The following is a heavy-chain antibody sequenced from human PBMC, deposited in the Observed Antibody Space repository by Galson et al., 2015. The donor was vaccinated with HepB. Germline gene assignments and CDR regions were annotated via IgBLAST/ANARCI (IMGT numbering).Heavy chain of an antibody. CDR2: IDWDDDK. CDR1: GFSLSTSGMC. Sequence: PALVNPTQTLTLTCTFSGFSLSTSGMCVSWIRQPPGKALEWLARIDWDDDKYYSTSLKTRLTISKDTSKNQVVLTMTNMDPVDTATYYCARIAVGGQLWPYPDYCGQGTLVTVSS. V-gene: IGHV2-70*11. J-gene: IGHJ4*02. CDR3: ARIAVGGQLWPYPDY. D-gene: IGHD5-18*01.